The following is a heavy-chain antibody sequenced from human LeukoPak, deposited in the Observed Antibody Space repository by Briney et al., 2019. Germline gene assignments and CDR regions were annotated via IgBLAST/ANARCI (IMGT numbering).Heavy chain of an antibody. CDR2: IYSGGST. J-gene: IGHJ4*02. Sequence: GGSLRLSCAASGFTLSSNYMSWVRQAPGKGLEWVSVIYSGGSTYYADSVKGRFTISRDNSKNTLYLQMNSLRAEDTAVYYCARGLGQNNYDSSGYYPYYFDYWGQGTLVTVSS. CDR3: ARGLGQNNYDSSGYYPYYFDY. CDR1: GFTLSSNY. D-gene: IGHD3-22*01. V-gene: IGHV3-53*01.